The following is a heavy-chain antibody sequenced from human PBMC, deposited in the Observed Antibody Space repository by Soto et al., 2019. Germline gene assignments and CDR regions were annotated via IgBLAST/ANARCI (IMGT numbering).Heavy chain of an antibody. CDR3: ARDGETIAAAGTRNWFDP. CDR2: ISSSGSTI. J-gene: IGHJ5*02. CDR1: GFTFSDYY. V-gene: IGHV3-11*01. D-gene: IGHD6-13*01. Sequence: QVQLVESGGGLVKPGGSLRLSCAASGFTFSDYYMSWIRQAPGKGLEWGSYISSSGSTIYYADSVKGRFTISRDNAKNSLYLQMDSLRAEDTAVYYCARDGETIAAAGTRNWFDPWGQGTLVTVSS.